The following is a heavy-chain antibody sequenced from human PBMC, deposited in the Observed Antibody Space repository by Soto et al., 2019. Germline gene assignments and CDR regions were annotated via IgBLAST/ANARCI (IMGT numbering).Heavy chain of an antibody. D-gene: IGHD4-4*01. V-gene: IGHV4-59*11. CDR1: GDSSSSHY. CDR3: ARSTVRHAFDI. J-gene: IGHJ3*02. Sequence: PSETLSLTRTVSGDSSSSHYWNWIRQPPGKGLEWIGHIYDNGNTNYNPSLRTRVTISLDTSKRQFSLRLTSVTAADTAIYFCARSTVRHAFDIWGQGTVVTVSS. CDR2: IYDNGNT.